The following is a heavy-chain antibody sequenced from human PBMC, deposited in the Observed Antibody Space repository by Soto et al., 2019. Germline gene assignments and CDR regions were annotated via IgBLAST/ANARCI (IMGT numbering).Heavy chain of an antibody. V-gene: IGHV4-30-2*01. D-gene: IGHD6-19*01. CDR2: IYHSGST. Sequence: SETLSLTCAVSGGSISSGGYSWSWIRQPPGKGLEWIGYIYHSGSTYYHPSLKSRVTISVDRSKNQFSLKLSSVTAADTAVYYCAREADYYYGMDVWGQGTTVTVSS. CDR1: GGSISSGGYS. CDR3: AREADYYYGMDV. J-gene: IGHJ6*02.